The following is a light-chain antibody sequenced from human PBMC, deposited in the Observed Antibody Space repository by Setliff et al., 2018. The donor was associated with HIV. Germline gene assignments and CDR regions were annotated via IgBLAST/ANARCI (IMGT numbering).Light chain of an antibody. CDR3: SSYRGGSTLFV. CDR1: SSDVGNYNV. CDR2: EVR. J-gene: IGLJ1*01. Sequence: QSALTQPASVSGSPGQSITISCTGTSSDVGNYNVVSWYQQHPGKAPKLMIFEVRKRPSGVSNRFSGSKSGNTASLTISGLQAEDEADYFCSSYRGGSTLFVLGPGTKVTVL. V-gene: IGLV2-14*02.